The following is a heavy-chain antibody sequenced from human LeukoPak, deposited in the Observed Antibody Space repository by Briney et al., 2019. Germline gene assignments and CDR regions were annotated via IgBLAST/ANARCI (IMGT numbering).Heavy chain of an antibody. V-gene: IGHV4-39*01. J-gene: IGHJ4*02. CDR1: GGSISTYY. Sequence: PSETLSVTCTVSGGSISTYYWSWIRQPPGKGLEWIGSIYYSGSTYYNPSLKSRVTISVDTSKNQFSLKLSSVTAADTAVYYCARRRTRDYYDSSGYYPSFDYWGQGTLVTVSS. D-gene: IGHD3-22*01. CDR3: ARRRTRDYYDSSGYYPSFDY. CDR2: IYYSGST.